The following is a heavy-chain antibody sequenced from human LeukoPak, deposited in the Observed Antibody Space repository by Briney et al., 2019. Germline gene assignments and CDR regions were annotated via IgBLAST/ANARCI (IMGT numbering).Heavy chain of an antibody. CDR1: GGSISSGDYY. J-gene: IGHJ3*02. V-gene: IGHV4-30-4*02. CDR3: ARVTIASAAGAFDI. D-gene: IGHD3-3*02. CDR2: IYYSGST. Sequence: SETLSLTCTVSGGSISSGDYYWSWIRQPPGKGLEWIGYIYYSGSTYYNPSLKSRVTISVDTSKNQFSLKLSSVAAADTAVYYCARVTIASAAGAFDIWGQGTMVTVSS.